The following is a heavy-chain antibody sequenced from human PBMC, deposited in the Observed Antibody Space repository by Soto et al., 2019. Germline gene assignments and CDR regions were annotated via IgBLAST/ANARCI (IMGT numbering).Heavy chain of an antibody. V-gene: IGHV3-21*01. J-gene: IGHJ3*02. D-gene: IGHD5-12*01. CDR2: ISSSSSYI. CDR3: ASIVEMATIARFAFDI. CDR1: GFTFSSYS. Sequence: SLRLSCAASGFTFSSYSMNWVRQAPGKGLEWVSSISSSSSYIYYADSVKGRFTISRDNAKNSLYLQMNSLRAEDTAVYYCASIVEMATIARFAFDIWGQGTMVTVSS.